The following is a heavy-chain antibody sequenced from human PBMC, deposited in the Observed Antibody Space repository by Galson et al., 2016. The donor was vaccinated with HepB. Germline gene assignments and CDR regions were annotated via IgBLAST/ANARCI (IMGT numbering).Heavy chain of an antibody. J-gene: IGHJ4*02. Sequence: SLRLSCAASGFTFSSHAMSWVRQAPGKGLEWVSALSGSGVIPYYSDSVKGRFTISRDNSKNTLYLQMNSLRAEDTAVYYCAKDQTRRLISPITVAGTDYWGQGTLVTVSS. V-gene: IGHV3-23*01. CDR1: GFTFSSHA. CDR2: LSGSGVIP. D-gene: IGHD6-19*01. CDR3: AKDQTRRLISPITVAGTDY.